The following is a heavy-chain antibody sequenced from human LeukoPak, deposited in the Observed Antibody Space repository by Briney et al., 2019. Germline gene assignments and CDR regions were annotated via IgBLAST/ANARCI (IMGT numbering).Heavy chain of an antibody. CDR2: IYPGDSDA. D-gene: IGHD4-17*01. J-gene: IGHJ6*02. CDR1: GYSFTSYW. V-gene: IGHV5-51*01. CDR3: ARQTVTTNPKYYYYYYGMDV. Sequence: GESLKISCKGSGYSFTSYWIGWVRQMPGKGLEWMGIIYPGDSDARYSPSFQGQVTISADKSISTAYLQWSSLKASDTAMYYCARQTVTTNPKYYYYYYGMDVWGQGTTVTVSS.